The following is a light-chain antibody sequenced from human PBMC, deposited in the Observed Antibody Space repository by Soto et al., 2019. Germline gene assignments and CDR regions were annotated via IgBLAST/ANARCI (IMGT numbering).Light chain of an antibody. CDR3: SSYTSTSTVK. CDR1: SSNIGAGYD. Sequence: QSVLTQPPSVSGAPGQRVTISCTGSSSNIGAGYDVNWYQRLPGAAPRLLIYGNTNRPSGVPDRFSGSKSGASASLAIAGLQAEDEADYYCSSYTSTSTVKFGGGTKLTVL. J-gene: IGLJ2*01. V-gene: IGLV1-40*01. CDR2: GNT.